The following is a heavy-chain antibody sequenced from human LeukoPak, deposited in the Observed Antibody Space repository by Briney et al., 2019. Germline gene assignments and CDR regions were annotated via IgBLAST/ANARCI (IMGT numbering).Heavy chain of an antibody. D-gene: IGHD3-16*01. CDR3: ASSSTPTMITFAFDI. CDR2: FYRGDST. CDR1: GFTVSSSY. V-gene: IGHV3-53*01. Sequence: GGSLRLSCAASGFTVSSSYMYWVRQAPGKGLEWVSFFYRGDSTYYAESVRGRFTISRDNSKNTLYLLMNSLIPEDTAVYYCASSSTPTMITFAFDIWDQGTMVTVSS. J-gene: IGHJ3*02.